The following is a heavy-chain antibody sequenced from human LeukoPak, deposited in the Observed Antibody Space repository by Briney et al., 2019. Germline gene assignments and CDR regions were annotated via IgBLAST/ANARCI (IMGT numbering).Heavy chain of an antibody. CDR2: IIPIFGTA. Sequence: ASVKVSCKACGGTFSSYAISWVRQAPGQGREWMGGIIPIFGTANYAQKFQGRVTITADESTSAAYIELSSLRSEDTAVYYCARLVEMATITAPYYLDYWGQGTLVTASS. V-gene: IGHV1-69*13. J-gene: IGHJ4*02. D-gene: IGHD5-24*01. CDR1: GGTFSSYA. CDR3: ARLVEMATITAPYYLDY.